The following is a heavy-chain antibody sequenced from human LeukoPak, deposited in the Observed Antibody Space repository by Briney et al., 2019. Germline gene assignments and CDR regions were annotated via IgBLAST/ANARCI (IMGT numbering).Heavy chain of an antibody. V-gene: IGHV4-59*01. CDR1: GGSISSYY. J-gene: IGHJ4*02. D-gene: IGHD5-12*01. Sequence: PSETLSLTCTVSGGSISSYYWSWIRQPPGKGLEWIGYIYYSGSTNYNPSLKSRVTISVDTSKNQFSLKLSSVTAADTAVYYCARETSRGLLDYWGQGTLVTVSS. CDR3: ARETSRGLLDY. CDR2: IYYSGST.